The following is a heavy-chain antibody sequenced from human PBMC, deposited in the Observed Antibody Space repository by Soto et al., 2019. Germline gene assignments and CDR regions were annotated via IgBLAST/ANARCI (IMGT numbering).Heavy chain of an antibody. V-gene: IGHV1-69*13. D-gene: IGHD2-2*01. CDR2: IIPIFGTA. CDR1: GGTFSSYA. CDR3: ARVTSKQVGP. J-gene: IGHJ5*02. Sequence: GASVKVSCKASGGTFSSYAISWVRQAPGQGLEWMGGIIPIFGTANYAQKFQGRVTITADESTSTAYMELSSLRSEDTDVYYCARVTSKQVGPWGQGTLVTVS.